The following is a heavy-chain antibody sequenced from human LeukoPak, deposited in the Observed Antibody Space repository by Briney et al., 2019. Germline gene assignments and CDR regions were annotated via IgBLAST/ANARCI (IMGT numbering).Heavy chain of an antibody. CDR1: GYTFTSYY. CDR2: FDPEDGST. V-gene: IGHV1-24*01. J-gene: IGHJ6*04. Sequence: ASVKVSCKASGYTFTSYYMHWVRQAPGKGLEWMGGFDPEDGSTIFAQRFQGRLTLTEDSSTDTAYMELSSLKSEDTAVYYCATDLRGTMVRGVLVDVWGKGTTVTVSS. CDR3: ATDLRGTMVRGVLVDV. D-gene: IGHD3-10*01.